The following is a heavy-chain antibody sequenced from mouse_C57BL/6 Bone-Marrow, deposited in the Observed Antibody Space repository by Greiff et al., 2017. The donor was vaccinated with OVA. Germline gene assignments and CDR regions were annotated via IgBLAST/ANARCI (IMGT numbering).Heavy chain of an antibody. D-gene: IGHD2-2*01. V-gene: IGHV1-55*01. J-gene: IGHJ4*01. CDR2: IYPGSGST. Sequence: VQLQQSGAELVKPGASVKMSCKASGYTFTSYWITWVKQRPGQGLEWIGDIYPGSGSTNYNEKFKSKATLTVDTSSSTAYMQLSSLTSEDSAVYYCARREIYYGYDDYAMDYWGQGTSVTVSS. CDR1: GYTFTSYW. CDR3: ARREIYYGYDDYAMDY.